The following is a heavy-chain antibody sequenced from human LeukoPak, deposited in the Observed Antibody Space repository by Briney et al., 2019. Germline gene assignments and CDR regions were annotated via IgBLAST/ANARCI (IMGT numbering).Heavy chain of an antibody. J-gene: IGHJ4*02. Sequence: GGSLRLSCAASGVTFSSYSMNWVRQAPGMGLEWVSSISSGSSYIYYADSVKGRFTISRDNAKNSLYLQMNSLRAEDTAVYYCARDYGGDWKDFRRGYFDFWGQGTLVTVSS. CDR3: ARDYGGDWKDFRRGYFDF. CDR2: ISSGSSYI. D-gene: IGHD1-1*01. V-gene: IGHV3-21*01. CDR1: GVTFSSYS.